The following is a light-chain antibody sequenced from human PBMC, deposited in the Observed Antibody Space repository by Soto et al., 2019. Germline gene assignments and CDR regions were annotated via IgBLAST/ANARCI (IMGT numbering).Light chain of an antibody. CDR3: SSSAGIYHYLV. J-gene: IGLJ3*02. Sequence: QSALTQPPSASGSPGQSVTISCTGTSSDIGGYNSVSWYQQQPGKALRLMIYEVNKRPSGVPDRFSGSKSGYTDSLTVSGLQTEDEGFYYCSSSAGIYHYLVFGVGTKLTVL. V-gene: IGLV2-8*01. CDR1: SSDIGGYNS. CDR2: EVN.